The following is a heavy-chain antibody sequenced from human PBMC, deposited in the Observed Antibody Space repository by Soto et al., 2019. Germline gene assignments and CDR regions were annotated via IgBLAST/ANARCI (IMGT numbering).Heavy chain of an antibody. CDR2: VVVGNGNT. D-gene: IGHD2-15*01. Sequence: GGSLRLSCAASGFTFSSYAMSWVRQARGQRLEWIGWVVVGNGNTNYAQKFQERVTITRDMSTSTAYMELSSLRSEDTAVYYCAAAYCSGGSCYPRPGYWGQGTLVTVSS. CDR1: GFTFSSYA. J-gene: IGHJ4*02. V-gene: IGHV1-58*02. CDR3: AAAYCSGGSCYPRPGY.